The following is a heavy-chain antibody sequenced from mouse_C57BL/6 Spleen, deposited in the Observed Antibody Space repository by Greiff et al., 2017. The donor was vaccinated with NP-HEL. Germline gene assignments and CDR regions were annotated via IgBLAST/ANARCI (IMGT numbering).Heavy chain of an antibody. CDR3: ARSLLDSSGPAWFAY. D-gene: IGHD3-2*02. V-gene: IGHV1-66*01. CDR1: GYSFTSYY. CDR2: IYPGSGNT. J-gene: IGHJ3*01. Sequence: VQLQQSGPELVKPGASVKISCKASGYSFTSYYIHWVKQRPGQGLEWIGWIYPGSGNTKYNEKFKGKATLTADTSSSPAYMQLSSLTSEDSAVYYCARSLLDSSGPAWFAYWGQGTLVTVSA.